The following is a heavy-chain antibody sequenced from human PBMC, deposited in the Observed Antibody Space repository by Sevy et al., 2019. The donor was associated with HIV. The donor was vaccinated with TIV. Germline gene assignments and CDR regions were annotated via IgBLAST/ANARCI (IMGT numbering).Heavy chain of an antibody. V-gene: IGHV3-23*01. CDR1: GFSFSNYA. CDR3: AKERGDYGSGGYYRPLDY. CDR2: ISAGGENT. D-gene: IGHD3-10*01. Sequence: GGSLRLSCAASGFSFSNYAMNWVRQAPGKGPEWVSGISAGGENTYYAGSVKGRFTISRDNSKNTLYLQMKSLGAEDTAVYHCAKERGDYGSGGYYRPLDYWGQGTLVTVSS. J-gene: IGHJ4*02.